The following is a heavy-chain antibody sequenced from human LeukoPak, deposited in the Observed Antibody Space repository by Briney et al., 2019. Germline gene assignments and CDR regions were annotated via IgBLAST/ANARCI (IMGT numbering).Heavy chain of an antibody. J-gene: IGHJ4*02. Sequence: GGSLRLSCAASGFTFSSYGMSWVRQAPGKGLEWVSAISGSGGSTYYADSVKGRFTISRDNSKNTPYLQMNSLRAEDTAVYYCAKTGAVVIVYYFDYWGQGTLVTVSS. D-gene: IGHD3-22*01. CDR3: AKTGAVVIVYYFDY. CDR2: ISGSGGST. V-gene: IGHV3-23*01. CDR1: GFTFSSYG.